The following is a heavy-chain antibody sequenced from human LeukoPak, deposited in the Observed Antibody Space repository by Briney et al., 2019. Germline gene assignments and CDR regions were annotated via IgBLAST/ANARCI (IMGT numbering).Heavy chain of an antibody. CDR3: ASRDTYYYDSSGYFIPGAEYFQH. Sequence: GASVKVSCKASGGTFSSYAISWVRQAPGQGLEWVGGIIPIFGTANYAQKFQGRVTITADKSTSTAYMELSSLRSEDTAVYYCASRDTYYYDSSGYFIPGAEYFQHWGQGTLVTVSS. CDR1: GGTFSSYA. CDR2: IIPIFGTA. V-gene: IGHV1-69*06. J-gene: IGHJ1*01. D-gene: IGHD3-22*01.